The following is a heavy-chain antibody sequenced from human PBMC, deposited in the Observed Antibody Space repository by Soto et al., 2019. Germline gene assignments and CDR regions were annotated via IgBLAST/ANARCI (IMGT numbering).Heavy chain of an antibody. V-gene: IGHV1-3*05. CDR1: GYTFTSYA. D-gene: IGHD2-21*02. Sequence: QVQLVQSGAEEKKPGASVKVSCKASGYTFTSYAMHSVRQAPGQRLEWMGWINAGNGNTKYSQKFQGRVTITRDTSVSTAYMELIRLRSEDTAVYYCARSIVVVTALDYWGQGTLVTASS. J-gene: IGHJ4*02. CDR3: ARSIVVVTALDY. CDR2: INAGNGNT.